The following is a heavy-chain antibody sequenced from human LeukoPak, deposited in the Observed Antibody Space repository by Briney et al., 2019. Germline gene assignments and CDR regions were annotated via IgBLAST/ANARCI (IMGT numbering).Heavy chain of an antibody. CDR2: ISGSAGST. CDR3: AKGSTFGDLNYFDS. D-gene: IGHD4-17*01. J-gene: IGHJ4*02. Sequence: GGSLRLSCTASGFTFSNFGMSWVRQAPGKGLEWVSTISGSAGSTHYADSVKGRFTISRDTSKNMLYLQMTSLRAEDTALYYCAKGSTFGDLNYFDSWGQGALVTVSS. V-gene: IGHV3-23*01. CDR1: GFTFSNFG.